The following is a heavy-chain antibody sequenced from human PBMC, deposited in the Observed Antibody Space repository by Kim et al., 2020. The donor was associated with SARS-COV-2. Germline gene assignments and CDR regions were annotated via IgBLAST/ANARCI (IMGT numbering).Heavy chain of an antibody. D-gene: IGHD2-15*01. CDR2: FAGSNANT. CDR1: GFTFSSLT. Sequence: GGSLRLSCAASGFTFSSLTMSWVRQAPGMGLDWVSSFAGSNANTYYADSVKGRFTISRDNSKNTLYLQMNSLRAEDTAVYYCAKGPSAGSFDSWGQGTLVTVSS. V-gene: IGHV3-23*01. CDR3: AKGPSAGSFDS. J-gene: IGHJ4*02.